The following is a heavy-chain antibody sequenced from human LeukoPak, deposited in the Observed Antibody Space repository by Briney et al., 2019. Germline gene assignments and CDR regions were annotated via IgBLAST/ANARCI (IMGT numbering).Heavy chain of an antibody. Sequence: TSETLSLTCTVSGDSITSDHYWTWIRQPPGKGLEWIAYIYHSGNTYYNPSPRSRVTMSVATSKNQFSLEVKSVTAADTAVYYCARFGYSSSRYNWFDPWGQGTLVTVSS. J-gene: IGHJ5*02. CDR3: ARFGYSSSRYNWFDP. CDR2: IYHSGNT. V-gene: IGHV4-30-4*02. D-gene: IGHD6-13*01. CDR1: GDSITSDHY.